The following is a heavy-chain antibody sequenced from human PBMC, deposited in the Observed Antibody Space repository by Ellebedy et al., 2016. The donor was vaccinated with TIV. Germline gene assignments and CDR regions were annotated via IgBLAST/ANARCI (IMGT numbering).Heavy chain of an antibody. Sequence: GESLKISCAASGFTFNNAWMSWVRQAPGRGLEWVSVIYAGGTTDYVASVKGRFSISRDTSKNTLFLQMNSLRADDTAIYYCAVGRPNYGDFPSWGQGTLVTVSS. CDR3: AVGRPNYGDFPS. CDR2: IYAGGTT. D-gene: IGHD4-17*01. J-gene: IGHJ5*02. CDR1: GFTFNNAW. V-gene: IGHV3-53*01.